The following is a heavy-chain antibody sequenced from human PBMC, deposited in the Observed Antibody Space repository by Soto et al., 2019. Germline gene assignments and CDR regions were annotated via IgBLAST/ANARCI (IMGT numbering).Heavy chain of an antibody. Sequence: SCAASGFTFSSYGMHWVRQAPGKGLEWVAVISYDGSNKYYADSVKGRFTISRDNSKNTLYLQMNSLRAEDTAVYYCAKDLRPGIAAAGRFPYYYYGMDVWGQGTTVTVSS. V-gene: IGHV3-30*18. D-gene: IGHD6-13*01. CDR1: GFTFSSYG. CDR2: ISYDGSNK. J-gene: IGHJ6*02. CDR3: AKDLRPGIAAAGRFPYYYYGMDV.